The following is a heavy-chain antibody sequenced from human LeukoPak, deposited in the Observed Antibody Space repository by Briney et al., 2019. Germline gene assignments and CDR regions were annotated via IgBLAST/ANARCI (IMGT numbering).Heavy chain of an antibody. CDR1: GGSISSHY. Sequence: SETLSPTCTVSGGSISSHYWSWIRPPQGTGLEWIGYIYYSGSTNYNPSLKSRVTISVDTSKNQFSLKLSSVTAADTAVYYWARVVDGRSRTLNYYYYMDVWGKGTTVTVSS. CDR3: ARVVDGRSRTLNYYYYMDV. CDR2: IYYSGST. D-gene: IGHD5-24*01. V-gene: IGHV4-59*11. J-gene: IGHJ6*03.